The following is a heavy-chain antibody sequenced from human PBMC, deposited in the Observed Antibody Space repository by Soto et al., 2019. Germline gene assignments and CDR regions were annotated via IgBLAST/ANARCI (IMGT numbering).Heavy chain of an antibody. Sequence: ASVKVSSKSSVYTFTSYDINCVQQAPEQGLEWMGIINPSGGSTSYAQKFQGRVTMTRDTSTSTVYMELSSLRSEDTAVYYCARDPYDSSGYYLNDRPHDAFDIWGQGTMVTVSS. J-gene: IGHJ3*02. CDR3: ARDPYDSSGYYLNDRPHDAFDI. D-gene: IGHD3-22*01. V-gene: IGHV1-46*01. CDR2: INPSGGST. CDR1: VYTFTSYD.